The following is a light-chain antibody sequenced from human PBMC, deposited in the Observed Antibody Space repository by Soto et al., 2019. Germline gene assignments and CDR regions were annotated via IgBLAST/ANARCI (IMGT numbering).Light chain of an antibody. CDR3: QQYNNWPT. V-gene: IGKV3-20*01. J-gene: IGKJ1*01. Sequence: EIVLTQSPGTLSLSPGEGATLSCRASQSVSSSFLAWYQQKPGQAPRLLIYGASSRATGIPDRFSGSGSGTDFTLTISRLEPEDFAVYYCQQYNNWPTFGQGTKVEIK. CDR2: GAS. CDR1: QSVSSSF.